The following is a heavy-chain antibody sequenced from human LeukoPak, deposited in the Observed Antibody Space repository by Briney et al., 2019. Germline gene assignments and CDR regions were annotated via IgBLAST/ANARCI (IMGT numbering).Heavy chain of an antibody. CDR2: IYYSGST. J-gene: IGHJ6*03. D-gene: IGHD6-6*01. V-gene: IGHV4-59*01. CDR3: ARDFSSSSTVYYYYYMDV. CDR1: GGSISNYY. Sequence: SETLSLTCTVSGGSISNYYWNWIRQPPGKGLEWIGYIYYSGSTNYNPSLKSRVTISVDTSKNQFSLKLSSVTAADTAVYYCARDFSSSSTVYYYYYMDVWGKGTTVTVSS.